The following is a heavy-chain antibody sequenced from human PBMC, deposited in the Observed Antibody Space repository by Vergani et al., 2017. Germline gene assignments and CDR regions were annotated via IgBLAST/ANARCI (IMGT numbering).Heavy chain of an antibody. CDR2: VRNKEDGGTP. V-gene: IGHV3-49*04. J-gene: IGHJ4*01. CDR1: GFTLGDYA. Sequence: EVHLVESGGGLVQPGRSLRLSCSGSGFTLGDYAMTWVRQAPGKGLEWVGFVRNKEDGGTPEHAASVKGRFTISRDDSKAIAYLQMNSLKTEDTAVYYCTTGFPGSSWSTYWCQGTLVTVSS. D-gene: IGHD6-13*01. CDR3: TTGFPGSSWSTY.